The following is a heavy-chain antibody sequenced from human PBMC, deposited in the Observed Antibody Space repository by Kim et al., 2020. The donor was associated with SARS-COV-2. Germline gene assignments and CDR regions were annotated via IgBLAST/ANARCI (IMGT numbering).Heavy chain of an antibody. CDR3: ARQRVGGAALDY. Sequence: GGSLRLSCAASGFTFSSYSMSWVRQAPGKGLEWVSSITSSGTYIYYADSVRGRFTISRDNVKNSLYLQMNSLRAEDTAVFYCARQRVGGAALDYWGQET. CDR2: ITSSGTYI. D-gene: IGHD1-26*01. CDR1: GFTFSSYS. V-gene: IGHV3-21*01. J-gene: IGHJ4*02.